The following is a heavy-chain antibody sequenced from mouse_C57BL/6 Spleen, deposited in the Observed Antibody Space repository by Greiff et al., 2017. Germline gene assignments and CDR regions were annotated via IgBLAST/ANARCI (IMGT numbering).Heavy chain of an antibody. CDR2: INPGSGGT. V-gene: IGHV1-54*01. Sequence: QVQLQQSGAELVRPGTSVKVSCKASGYAFTNYLIEWVKQRPGQGLEWIGVINPGSGGTNSNEKFKGKATLTADKSSSTAYMQLSSLTAEDSAVYFCARWAAQASWFAYWGQGTLVTVSA. J-gene: IGHJ3*01. CDR1: GYAFTNYL. CDR3: ARWAAQASWFAY. D-gene: IGHD3-2*02.